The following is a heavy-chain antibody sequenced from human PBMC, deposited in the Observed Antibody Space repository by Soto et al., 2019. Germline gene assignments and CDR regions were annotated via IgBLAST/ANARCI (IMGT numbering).Heavy chain of an antibody. CDR1: GYTLTELC. D-gene: IGHD2-2*02. CDR2: FDPEDGET. J-gene: IGHJ5*02. CDR3: ATVHRVVPAAIKNWFDP. Sequence: RASVKVSCKVSGYTLTELCMHWVRQAPGKGFEWMGGFDPEDGETIYAQKFQGRVTMTEDTSTDTAYMELSSLRSEDTAVYYCATVHRVVPAAIKNWFDPWGQGTLVTVSS. V-gene: IGHV1-24*01.